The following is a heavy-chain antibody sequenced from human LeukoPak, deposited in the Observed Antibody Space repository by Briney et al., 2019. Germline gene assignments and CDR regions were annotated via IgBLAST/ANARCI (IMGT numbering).Heavy chain of an antibody. Sequence: ASGPTLVNPTQTLTLTCTFSGFSLNTRGVGVGWIRQPPGRALEWLALIYWDDDRRYSPSLKSRLTITKDTSKNQVVLTMTNMDPEDTATYFCAHRKNYYDSSVFDNWGQGTLVTVSS. CDR2: IYWDDDR. D-gene: IGHD3-22*01. V-gene: IGHV2-5*02. CDR1: GFSLNTRGVG. CDR3: AHRKNYYDSSVFDN. J-gene: IGHJ4*02.